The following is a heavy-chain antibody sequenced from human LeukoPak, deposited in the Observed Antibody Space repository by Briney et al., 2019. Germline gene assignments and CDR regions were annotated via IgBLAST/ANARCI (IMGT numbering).Heavy chain of an antibody. CDR3: TRIKYSTSWSGDY. CDR1: GFIFTSYG. CDR2: ISSNGNNE. D-gene: IGHD6-13*01. J-gene: IGHJ4*02. V-gene: IGHV3-30*19. Sequence: TGGSLRLSCVASGFIFTSYGVHWVRQAPGKGLQWVALISSNGNNERYADSVKGRFSISRDNSKNTMYLRMNSLRAEDTAIYYCTRIKYSTSWSGDYRGQGALVTVSS.